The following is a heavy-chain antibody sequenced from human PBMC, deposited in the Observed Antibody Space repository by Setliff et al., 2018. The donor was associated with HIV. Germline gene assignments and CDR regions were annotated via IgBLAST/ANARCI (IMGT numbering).Heavy chain of an antibody. D-gene: IGHD3-22*01. V-gene: IGHV4-38-2*01. Sequence: SETLSLTCAVSGYSISTAYYWAWIRQSPGKGLEWIGGFHHSGRAQDNPSLKSRVTITGQTSKNQFALTLTSVTAADTAIYYCARQGAGYYYDSSDYYTGNGFDMWGQGTMVTVSS. CDR3: ARQGAGYYYDSSDYYTGNGFDM. CDR2: FHHSGRA. J-gene: IGHJ3*02. CDR1: GYSISTAYY.